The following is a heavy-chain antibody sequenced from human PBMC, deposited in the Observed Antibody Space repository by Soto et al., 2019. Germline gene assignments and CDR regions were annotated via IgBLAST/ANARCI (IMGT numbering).Heavy chain of an antibody. CDR3: ARDGYCSGGSCLKNWFDP. V-gene: IGHV4-31*03. D-gene: IGHD2-15*01. CDR2: IYYSGST. Sequence: QVQLQESGPGLVKPSQTLSLTCTVSAGSISSGGYYWSWIRQHPGKGLEWIGYIYYSGSTYYNPSLKSRVTISVDTSKNQFSLKLSSVTAADTAVYYCARDGYCSGGSCLKNWFDPWGQGTLVTVSS. J-gene: IGHJ5*02. CDR1: AGSISSGGYY.